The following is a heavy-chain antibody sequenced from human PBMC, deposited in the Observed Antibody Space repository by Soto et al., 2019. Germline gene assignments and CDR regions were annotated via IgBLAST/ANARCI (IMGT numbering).Heavy chain of an antibody. D-gene: IGHD6-19*01. CDR3: ATASGWYNAFDY. Sequence: QVQLVQSGAEVKKPGASVKVSCKVSGYTLTELSMHWVRQSSGKGLEWMGGFDPEDGETIYAQKFKGRVTMPEDTSTDTAYMELSSLRSEDTAVYYCATASGWYNAFDYWGQGTLVTVSS. CDR2: FDPEDGET. V-gene: IGHV1-24*01. CDR1: GYTLTELS. J-gene: IGHJ4*02.